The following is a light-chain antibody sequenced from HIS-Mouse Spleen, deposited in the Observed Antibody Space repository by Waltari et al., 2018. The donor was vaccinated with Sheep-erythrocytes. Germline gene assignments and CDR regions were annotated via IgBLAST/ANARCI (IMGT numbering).Light chain of an antibody. Sequence: SYELTQPPSVSVSPGQTARIPCPGANLGDKYAYWYQPKPGQSPVLVIYQDSKRPSGIPERFSGSNSGNTATLTISGTQAMDEADYYCQAWDSSTAVFGGGTKLTVL. V-gene: IGLV3-1*01. CDR1: NLGDKY. J-gene: IGLJ2*01. CDR3: QAWDSSTAV. CDR2: QDS.